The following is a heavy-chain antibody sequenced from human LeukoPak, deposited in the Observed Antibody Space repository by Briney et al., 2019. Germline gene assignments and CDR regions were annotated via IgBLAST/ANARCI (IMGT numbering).Heavy chain of an antibody. Sequence: PSETLSLTCAVYGGSFSGYYWGWIRQPPGKGLEWIGSIYYSGSTYYNPSLKSRVTISVDTSKNQFSLKLSSVTAADTAVYYCASPWDIVVVPASAGDAFDIWGQGTMVTVSS. CDR3: ASPWDIVVVPASAGDAFDI. CDR2: IYYSGST. CDR1: GGSFSGYY. J-gene: IGHJ3*02. D-gene: IGHD2-2*01. V-gene: IGHV4-39*01.